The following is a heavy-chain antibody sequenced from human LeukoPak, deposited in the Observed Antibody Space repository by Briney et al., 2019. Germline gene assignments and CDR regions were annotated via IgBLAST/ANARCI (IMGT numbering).Heavy chain of an antibody. Sequence: GGSLRLSCAASGFTFSSYAMSWVRQAPGKGLEWVSAISGSGGSTYYAGSVKGRFTISRDNSKNTLYLQMNSLRAEDTAVYYCARRQQLAERYFDYWGQGTLVTVSS. V-gene: IGHV3-23*01. CDR3: ARRQQLAERYFDY. CDR2: ISGSGGST. CDR1: GFTFSSYA. D-gene: IGHD6-13*01. J-gene: IGHJ4*02.